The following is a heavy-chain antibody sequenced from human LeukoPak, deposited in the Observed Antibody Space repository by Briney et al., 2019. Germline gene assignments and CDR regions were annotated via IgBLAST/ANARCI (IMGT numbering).Heavy chain of an antibody. CDR1: GSTFSSYG. J-gene: IGHJ4*02. D-gene: IGHD3-10*01. CDR2: ISGSGGST. Sequence: GGSLRLSCAASGSTFSSYGMSWVRQAPGKGLEWVSAISGSGGSTYYADSVKGRFTISRDNSKNTLYLQMNSLRAEDTAVYYCAKGYYGSGSYFLKDEYYFDYWGQGTLVTVSS. V-gene: IGHV3-23*01. CDR3: AKGYYGSGSYFLKDEYYFDY.